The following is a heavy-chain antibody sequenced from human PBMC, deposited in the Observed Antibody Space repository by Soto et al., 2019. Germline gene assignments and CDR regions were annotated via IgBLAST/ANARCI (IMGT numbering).Heavy chain of an antibody. Sequence: GGSLRLSCAASGFTFSSYGMHWVRQAPDKGLEWVAVISYDGSKKYYEDSVKGRFTISRENSKNTLYLQMNSLRAEDTAVYYCASSPFWGGHSGYDEADYYDMDVWGQGTTVTVSS. CDR1: GFTFSSYG. J-gene: IGHJ6*02. V-gene: IGHV3-30*03. CDR2: ISYDGSKK. CDR3: ASSPFWGGHSGYDEADYYDMDV. D-gene: IGHD5-12*01.